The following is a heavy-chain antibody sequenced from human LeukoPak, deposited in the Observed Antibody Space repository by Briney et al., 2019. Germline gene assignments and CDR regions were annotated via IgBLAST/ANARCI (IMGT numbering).Heavy chain of an antibody. Sequence: GGSLRLSCAASGFTVSSNYMSWVRQAPGKGLGWVSVIYSGGSTYYADSVKGRFTISRDNSKNTLYLQMNSLRAEDTAVYYCAREIGQPPYSSGWYFDYWGQGTLVTVSS. CDR2: IYSGGST. D-gene: IGHD6-19*01. J-gene: IGHJ4*02. CDR1: GFTVSSNY. V-gene: IGHV3-53*01. CDR3: AREIGQPPYSSGWYFDY.